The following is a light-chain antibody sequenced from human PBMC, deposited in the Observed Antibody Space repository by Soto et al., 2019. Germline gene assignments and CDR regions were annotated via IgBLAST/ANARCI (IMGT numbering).Light chain of an antibody. CDR3: QQRNCGPLIT. V-gene: IGKV3-11*01. J-gene: IGKJ5*01. CDR2: DAS. Sequence: ESVLIQAAAASSLSPRESATLSCRASQSVSRYLAWYQQKPGQAPRLLIYDASNRATGIPARFSGSGSGTDFTLTISSLEPEDFAVYCGQQRNCGPLITFCQGTRLEIK. CDR1: QSVSRY.